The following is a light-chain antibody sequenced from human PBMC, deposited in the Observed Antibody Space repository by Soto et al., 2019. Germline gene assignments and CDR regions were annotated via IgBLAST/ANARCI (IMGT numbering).Light chain of an antibody. CDR2: DAS. CDR1: QSISSW. V-gene: IGKV1-5*01. J-gene: IGKJ1*01. Sequence: DIQMTQSPSTLSASVGDRVTITCRASQSISSWLAWYQQKPGKAPKLLIYDASSLESGVPSRFSGSGSGTEFTLTISSLQPDDVATYYCQQYNSYPETFGQGTKVEIK. CDR3: QQYNSYPET.